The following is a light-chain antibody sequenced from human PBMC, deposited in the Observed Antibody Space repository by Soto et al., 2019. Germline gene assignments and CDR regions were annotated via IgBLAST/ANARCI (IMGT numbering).Light chain of an antibody. Sequence: EIVLTQSPGTLSLSPGERVTLSCRASQSVSSSHLAWYQQKPGQAPRLLIYGASSSATGIADRFSGSGSGTDFTLTISRLEPEDFAVDYCQQYGSSPWTFGQGSEVESK. CDR1: QSVSSSH. CDR2: GAS. J-gene: IGKJ1*01. CDR3: QQYGSSPWT. V-gene: IGKV3-20*01.